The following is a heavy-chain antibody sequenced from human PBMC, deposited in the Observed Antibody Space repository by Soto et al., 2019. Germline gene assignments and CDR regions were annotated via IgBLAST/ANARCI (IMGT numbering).Heavy chain of an antibody. J-gene: IGHJ6*02. D-gene: IGHD4-17*01. CDR2: ILPIFGTA. CDR1: GGTFSSYA. V-gene: IGHV1-69*12. CDR3: ARGELSGDYPRYCCYGMDV. Sequence: QVQLVQSGAEVKKPGSSVKVSCKASGGTFSSYAISWVRQAPGQGLEWMGGILPIFGTANYAQKFQGRVTITADEATSTACMELRSLRSEETDVYYCARGELSGDYPRYCCYGMDVWGQGTTVTGS.